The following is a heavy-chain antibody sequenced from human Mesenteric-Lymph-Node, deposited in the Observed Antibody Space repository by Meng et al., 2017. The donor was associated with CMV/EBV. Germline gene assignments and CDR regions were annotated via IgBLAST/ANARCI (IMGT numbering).Heavy chain of an antibody. D-gene: IGHD6-13*01. CDR3: ARAWGTQQLLSSLDS. CDR1: GYTFTGLH. Sequence: ALVMVSCQASGYTFTGLHIHWVRQSPGQGLEWMVWISPITGDTKSAEKFQGRVTMTRDTSISTVYMVLISLRSADTAVYHCARAWGTQQLLSSLDSWGQGTLVTVSS. J-gene: IGHJ4*02. CDR2: ISPITGDT. V-gene: IGHV1-2*02.